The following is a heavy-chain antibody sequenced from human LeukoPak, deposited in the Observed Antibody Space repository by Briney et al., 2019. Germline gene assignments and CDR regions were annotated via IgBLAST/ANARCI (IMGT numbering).Heavy chain of an antibody. CDR2: IYPGDSDT. CDR1: GSIFTSYW. CDR3: ARQPSSRTYGMDV. Sequence: GASLQISCKGSGSIFTSYWIGWGRQLPGKGLEWMGIIYPGDSDTRYSPSFQGQVTISADKSISTAYLQWSSLKASDTAMYYCARQPSSRTYGMDVWGQGTTVTVSS. J-gene: IGHJ6*02. V-gene: IGHV5-51*01.